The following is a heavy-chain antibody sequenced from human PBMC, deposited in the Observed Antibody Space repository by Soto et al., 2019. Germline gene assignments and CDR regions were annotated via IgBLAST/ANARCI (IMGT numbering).Heavy chain of an antibody. V-gene: IGHV4-59*01. CDR1: GGSISGYY. CDR2: IYDTGST. J-gene: IGHJ4*02. Sequence: QVQLQESGPGLVKPSETLSLTCSVSGGSISGYYWSWIRQPPGKGLEWIGYIYDTGSTKDKPSLRSRVTISIDTSKNQFSLRLSSVTAADTAVYYCAREQWLVRGVFDYWGQGTLVTVSS. CDR3: AREQWLVRGVFDY. D-gene: IGHD6-19*01.